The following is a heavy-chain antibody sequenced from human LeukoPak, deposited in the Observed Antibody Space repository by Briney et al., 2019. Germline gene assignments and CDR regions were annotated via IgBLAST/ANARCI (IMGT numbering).Heavy chain of an antibody. D-gene: IGHD2-2*01. CDR2: INPNSGGT. CDR1: GYTFTGYY. V-gene: IGHV1-2*02. J-gene: IGHJ5*02. Sequence: VKVSCKASGYTFTGYYMHWVRQAPGQGLEWMGWINPNSGGTNYAQKFQGRVTMTRDTSISTAYMELSRLRSDDTAVYYCASEGYCSSTSCWVADDPWGQGTLVTVSS. CDR3: ASEGYCSSTSCWVADDP.